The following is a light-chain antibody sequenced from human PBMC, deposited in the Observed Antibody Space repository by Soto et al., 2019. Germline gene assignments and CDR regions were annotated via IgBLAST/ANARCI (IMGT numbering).Light chain of an antibody. CDR1: QSVDNY. CDR3: QQRSNCPRFT. CDR2: DVS. J-gene: IGKJ3*01. V-gene: IGKV3-11*01. Sequence: EIVLTQSPATLSLSPGERATLSCRASQSVDNYLAWYQQKPGQAPRLLIYDVSNRATGIPARSSGSRSGTDFTLSISSLEPEDFAVYYCQQRSNCPRFTFGPGTKVDIK.